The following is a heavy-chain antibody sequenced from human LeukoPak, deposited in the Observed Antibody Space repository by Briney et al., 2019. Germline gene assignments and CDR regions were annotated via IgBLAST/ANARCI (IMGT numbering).Heavy chain of an antibody. D-gene: IGHD3-10*01. Sequence: SETLSLTCTVSGGSISSYYWSWIRQPPGKGLEWIGYIYYSGSTNYNPSLKSRVTISVDTSKNQFSLKLSSVTAADTAVYYCARVGTYYYGSGSYYNNWFDPWGQGTLITVSS. CDR3: ARVGTYYYGSGSYYNNWFDP. CDR1: GGSISSYY. CDR2: IYYSGST. V-gene: IGHV4-59*01. J-gene: IGHJ5*02.